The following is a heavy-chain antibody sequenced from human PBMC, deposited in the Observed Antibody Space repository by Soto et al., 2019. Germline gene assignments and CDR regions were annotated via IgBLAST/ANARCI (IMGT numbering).Heavy chain of an antibody. CDR3: ARGVAGTGFDL. CDR1: GDSVSSNTAA. Sequence: SQTLSLTCAISGDSVSSNTAAWNWIRSSPSRGLEWLGRTYYRSNWRHDYAVSVKSRITVNPDTSKNHFPLQLNSVTPDDTAVYYCARGVAGTGFDLWGQGTLVTVSS. V-gene: IGHV6-1*01. D-gene: IGHD6-19*01. CDR2: TYYRSNWRH. J-gene: IGHJ4*02.